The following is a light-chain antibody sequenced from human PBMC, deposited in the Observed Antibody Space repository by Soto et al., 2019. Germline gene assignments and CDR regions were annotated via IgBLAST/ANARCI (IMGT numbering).Light chain of an antibody. Sequence: DIQMIQSPSSLSASVGDRVSITCRASQGISDYLAWYQQKPGKVPKLLIYSASTLQSGVPSRFSGSGSGTDFTLTISSLQPEDVATYYCQKYNSAPWTFGQGTKVEIK. CDR3: QKYNSAPWT. CDR1: QGISDY. V-gene: IGKV1-27*01. CDR2: SAS. J-gene: IGKJ1*01.